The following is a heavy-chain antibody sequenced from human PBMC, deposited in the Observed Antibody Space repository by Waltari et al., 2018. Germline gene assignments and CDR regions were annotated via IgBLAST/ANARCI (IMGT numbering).Heavy chain of an antibody. CDR1: GDTFRRYA. CDR3: ARSYYYDRRANYPSLGAFDS. CDR2: INPLFGTT. D-gene: IGHD3-22*01. Sequence: QVQLVQSGAEVKQPGSSMKVSCKASGDTFRRYAISWVRQAPGQGLEWMGGINPLFGTTNNAKKFQGRATMTADEPTSTAYVELRSLKSEDTAVYFCARSYYYDRRANYPSLGAFDSWGQGTLVTVAS. J-gene: IGHJ4*02. V-gene: IGHV1-69*12.